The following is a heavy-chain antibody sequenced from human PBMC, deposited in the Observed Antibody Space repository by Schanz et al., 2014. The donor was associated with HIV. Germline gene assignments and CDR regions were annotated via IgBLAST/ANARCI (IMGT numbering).Heavy chain of an antibody. Sequence: VQLLESGGGLVQPGGSLRLSCAASTFTFNNYDMGWVRQAPGKGLEWAAVIWYDGSYKYYADSVKGRFTISRDNPKNTLYLQMNSLRAEDTAVYYCATLETGATYYYYYYMDVWGQGTTVTVSS. V-gene: IGHV3-33*08. CDR3: ATLETGATYYYYYYMDV. CDR2: IWYDGSYK. D-gene: IGHD7-27*01. J-gene: IGHJ6*02. CDR1: TFTFNNYD.